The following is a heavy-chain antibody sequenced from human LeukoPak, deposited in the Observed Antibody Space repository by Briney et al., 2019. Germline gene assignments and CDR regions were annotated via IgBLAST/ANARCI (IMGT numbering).Heavy chain of an antibody. CDR2: INSDGSST. D-gene: IGHD3-10*01. CDR3: ARGPQITMVRYYYYYYGMDV. CDR1: GFTFSSYW. Sequence: PGGSLRLSCAASGFTFSSYWMHWVRQAPGKGLVWVSRINSDGSSTSYADSVKGRFTISRDNAKNTLYLQMNSLRAEDTAVYYCARGPQITMVRYYYYYYGMDVWGQGTTVTVSS. V-gene: IGHV3-74*01. J-gene: IGHJ6*02.